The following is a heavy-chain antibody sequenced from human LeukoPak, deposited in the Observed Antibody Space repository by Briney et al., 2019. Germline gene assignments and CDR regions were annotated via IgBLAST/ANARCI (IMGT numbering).Heavy chain of an antibody. D-gene: IGHD3-10*01. CDR3: ARAREDYYGSGSYYKPEYYFDY. Sequence: SETLSLTCTVSGVSISSYYWSWIRQPPGKGLEWIGYIYYSGSTNYNPSLKSRVTISVDTSKNQFSLKLSSVTAADTAVYYYARAREDYYGSGSYYKPEYYFDYWGQGTLVTVSS. CDR1: GVSISSYY. V-gene: IGHV4-59*01. CDR2: IYYSGST. J-gene: IGHJ4*02.